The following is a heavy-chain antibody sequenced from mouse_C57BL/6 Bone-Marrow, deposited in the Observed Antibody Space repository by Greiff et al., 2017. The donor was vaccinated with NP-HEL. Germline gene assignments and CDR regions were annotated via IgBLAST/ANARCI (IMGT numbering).Heavy chain of an antibody. CDR1: GYSFTGYY. CDR2: INPSTGGT. J-gene: IGHJ3*01. CDR3: ARGRRFAY. V-gene: IGHV1-42*01. Sequence: VQLQQSGPELVKPGASVKISCKASGYSFTGYYMNWVKQSPEKSLEWIGEINPSTGGTTYNQKFKAKATVTVDKSSSTAYMQLKSLTSEDSAVYYCARGRRFAYWGQGTLVTVAA.